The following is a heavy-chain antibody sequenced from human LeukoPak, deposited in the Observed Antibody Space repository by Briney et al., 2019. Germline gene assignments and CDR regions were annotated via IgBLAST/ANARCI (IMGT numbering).Heavy chain of an antibody. CDR2: IKFDGIEK. CDR1: GFTFRNYW. Sequence: PGGSLRLSCAASGFTFRNYWLRWVRQAPGKGLEWVANIKFDGIEKYYVDSVKGRFTVSRENAKSSLYLQMNSLRPEDTAVYYCTCDLHRSNRLWGQGTMLTVPS. CDR3: TCDLHRSNRL. J-gene: IGHJ3*01. D-gene: IGHD3-16*02. V-gene: IGHV3-7*01.